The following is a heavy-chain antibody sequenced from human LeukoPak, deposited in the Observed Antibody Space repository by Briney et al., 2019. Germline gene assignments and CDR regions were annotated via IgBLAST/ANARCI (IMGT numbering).Heavy chain of an antibody. CDR2: TYTRGNS. D-gene: IGHD3-22*01. V-gene: IGHV3-53*01. CDR3: ARGGRGSAAVVAPRSFDI. Sequence: GGSLRLTCAASGFDVSSHHMVWVRQAPGKGLEWVSVTYTRGNSYYTDSVKGRFIISRDTSKNTMDLQMNSLRPEDSALYFCARGGRGSAAVVAPRSFDIWGQGTMVAVSS. J-gene: IGHJ3*02. CDR1: GFDVSSHH.